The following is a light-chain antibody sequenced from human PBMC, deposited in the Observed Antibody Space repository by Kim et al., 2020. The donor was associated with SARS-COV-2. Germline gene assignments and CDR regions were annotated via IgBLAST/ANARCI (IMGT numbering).Light chain of an antibody. J-gene: IGLJ1*01. Sequence: QSALTQPASVSGSPGQSITISCTGTSSDVGGYNYVSWHQQYPGKAPKPMLYDVTKRPSGVSHRFSGSKSGNTASLTISGLQAEDEADYYCSSYRSSGYVFGTGTKVTVL. CDR3: SSYRSSGYV. CDR1: SSDVGGYNY. CDR2: DVT. V-gene: IGLV2-14*03.